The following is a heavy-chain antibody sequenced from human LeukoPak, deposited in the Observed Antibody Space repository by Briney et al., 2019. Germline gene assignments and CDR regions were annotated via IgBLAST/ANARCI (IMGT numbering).Heavy chain of an antibody. V-gene: IGHV3-49*04. CDR2: IRSKAYGGTT. CDR3: TRDGLIDYDSSGPDY. CDR1: GFTFGDYA. J-gene: IGHJ4*02. Sequence: GGSLRLSCTASGFTFGDYAMSWVRQAPGKGLEWVGFIRSKAYGGTTEYAASVKGRFTISRDDSKSIAYLQMNSLKTEDTAVYYCTRDGLIDYDSSGPDYWGQGTLVTVSS. D-gene: IGHD3-22*01.